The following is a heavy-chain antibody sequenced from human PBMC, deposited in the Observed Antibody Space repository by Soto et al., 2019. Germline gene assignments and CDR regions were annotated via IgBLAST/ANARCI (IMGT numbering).Heavy chain of an antibody. J-gene: IGHJ4*02. CDR2: ISYDGRIK. Sequence: QVQLVESGGGVVQPGRSLRLSCAASGFTFSSYAMHCVRQAPGKGLEWVALISYDGRIKYYADSVRGRFSISRDNSKNTLYLQMNSLRTEDTAVYYCARDHAPVAGTSLPDYWGQGTLVTVSS. CDR3: ARDHAPVAGTSLPDY. D-gene: IGHD6-19*01. V-gene: IGHV3-30*04. CDR1: GFTFSSYA.